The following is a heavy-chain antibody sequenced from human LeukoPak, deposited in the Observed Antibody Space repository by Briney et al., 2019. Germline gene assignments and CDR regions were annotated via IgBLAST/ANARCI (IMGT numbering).Heavy chain of an antibody. D-gene: IGHD2-2*01. Sequence: SETLSLTCAVHGGSFSDYYWSWIRQPPGKGLEWIGEINHSGSTNYNPPLKGRVTMSVDTSKNQFSLKLSSVTAADTAVYYCARAGYCGSTSCFGPDREYFDYWGQGTLVTVSS. CDR1: GGSFSDYY. J-gene: IGHJ4*02. CDR2: INHSGST. V-gene: IGHV4-34*01. CDR3: ARAGYCGSTSCFGPDREYFDY.